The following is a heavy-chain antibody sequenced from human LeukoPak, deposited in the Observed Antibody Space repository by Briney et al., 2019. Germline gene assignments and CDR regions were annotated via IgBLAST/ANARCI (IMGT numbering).Heavy chain of an antibody. J-gene: IGHJ4*02. CDR2: TFSSGAT. Sequence: SETLSLTCIFSGGSMSGYYWSWIRQPPGKGLEWIGHTFSSGATTYNPSLKSRVTISVDTSRSQFSLNLSSVTAADTAVYYCARRSRDGYFLDFWGQGNLVTVSS. D-gene: IGHD5-24*01. V-gene: IGHV4-4*09. CDR1: GGSMSGYY. CDR3: ARRSRDGYFLDF.